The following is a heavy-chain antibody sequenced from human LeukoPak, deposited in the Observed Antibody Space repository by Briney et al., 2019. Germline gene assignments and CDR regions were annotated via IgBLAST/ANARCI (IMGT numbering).Heavy chain of an antibody. Sequence: GRSLRLSCAASGFTFSSYSMNWVRQAPGKGLEWVSYISSSSSTIYYADSVKGRFTISRDNAKNSLYLQMNSLRAEDTAVYYCAKDSVEQLVDYWGQGTLVTVSS. CDR1: GFTFSSYS. V-gene: IGHV3-48*04. CDR2: ISSSSSTI. CDR3: AKDSVEQLVDY. J-gene: IGHJ4*02. D-gene: IGHD6-6*01.